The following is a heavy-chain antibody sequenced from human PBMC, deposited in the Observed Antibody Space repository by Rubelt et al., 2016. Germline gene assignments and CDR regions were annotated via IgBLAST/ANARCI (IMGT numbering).Heavy chain of an antibody. CDR2: IYHSGST. J-gene: IGHJ6*02. V-gene: IGHV4-34*01. D-gene: IGHD2-2*01. Sequence: IYHSGSTNYNPSLKSRVTISVDTSKNQFSLKLSSVTAADTAVYYCARGSLRYQRNYYYGMDVWGQGTTVTVSS. CDR3: ARGSLRYQRNYYYGMDV.